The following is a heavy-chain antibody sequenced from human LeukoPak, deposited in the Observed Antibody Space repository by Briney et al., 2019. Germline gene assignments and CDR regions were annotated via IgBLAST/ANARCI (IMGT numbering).Heavy chain of an antibody. CDR1: GFTFDDYA. CDR3: AKDMAYYDSSGAKDY. V-gene: IGHV3-9*01. D-gene: IGHD3-22*01. CDR2: ISWNSGSI. Sequence: GGSLRLSCAASGFTFDDYAVHWVRQAPGKGLEWVSGISWNSGSIGYADSVKGRFTISRDNAKNSLYLQMNSLRAEDTALYYCAKDMAYYDSSGAKDYWGQGTLVTVSS. J-gene: IGHJ4*02.